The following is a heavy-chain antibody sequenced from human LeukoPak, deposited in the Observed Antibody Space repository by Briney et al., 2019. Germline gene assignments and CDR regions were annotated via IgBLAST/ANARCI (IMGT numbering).Heavy chain of an antibody. CDR2: IYHSGST. D-gene: IGHD2-2*01. J-gene: IGHJ6*03. Sequence: LETLCLTCTDSGYSLSSGFYWAWIRQPPGKGREGFGRIYHSGSTYSNPSLKSRVTISVDTSKNQFSLKLSSVTAADTAVYYCARGEVVPAAVYYYYYYMDVWGKGTTVTVSS. CDR3: ARGEVVPAAVYYYYYYMDV. V-gene: IGHV4-38-2*02. CDR1: GYSLSSGFY.